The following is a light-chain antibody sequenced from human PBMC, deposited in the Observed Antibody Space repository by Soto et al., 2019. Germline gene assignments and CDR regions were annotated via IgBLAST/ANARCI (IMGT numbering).Light chain of an antibody. CDR1: SSNIGAGYD. CDR3: QSYDSSLSGVV. V-gene: IGLV1-40*01. Sequence: QPVLTQPPSVSGAPGQRVTISCTGSSSNIGAGYDVHWYQQLPETAPKLLIYGNSNRPSGVPDRFSGSKSGTSASLAITGLQAEDEADYYCQSYDSSLSGVVSGGGTKLTVL. CDR2: GNS. J-gene: IGLJ2*01.